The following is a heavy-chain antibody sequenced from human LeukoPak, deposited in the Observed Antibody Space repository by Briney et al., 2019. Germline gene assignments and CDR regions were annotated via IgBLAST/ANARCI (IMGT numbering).Heavy chain of an antibody. CDR2: ISNSGSTI. Sequence: GGSLRLSCAASGFTFSDYYLSWIRQAPGKGLEWVSYISNSGSTIHYADSVKGRFTISRDNAKNSLYLQMNSLRAEDTAVYYCARVRGSYSTDYWGQGTLVTVSS. CDR3: ARVRGSYSTDY. CDR1: GFTFSDYY. V-gene: IGHV3-11*01. D-gene: IGHD1-26*01. J-gene: IGHJ4*02.